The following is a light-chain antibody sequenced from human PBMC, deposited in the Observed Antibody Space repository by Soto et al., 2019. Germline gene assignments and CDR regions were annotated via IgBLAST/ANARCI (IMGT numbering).Light chain of an antibody. J-gene: IGLJ2*01. CDR1: SSDIGGYNY. V-gene: IGLV2-14*01. CDR2: EVV. CDR3: CSYTRSITLV. Sequence: QSALTQPASVSGSPGQSITISCTGTSSDIGGYNYVSWYQQHPGKAPKLMIYEVVNRPSGVSNRFSGSKSGNTASLTISGLQAEDEADYYCCSYTRSITLVFGGGTKVTVL.